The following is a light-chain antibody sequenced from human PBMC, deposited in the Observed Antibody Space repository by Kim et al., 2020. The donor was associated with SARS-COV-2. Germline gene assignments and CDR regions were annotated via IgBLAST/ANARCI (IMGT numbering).Light chain of an antibody. V-gene: IGLV3-19*01. Sequence: GQKVRITCQGDSLRSYYASWYKQKPGQAPVLVIYGKNNRPSGIPDRFSGSSSGNTASLTITGAQAEDEADYYCNSRDSSGNLYVVFGGGTQLTVL. CDR2: GKN. CDR3: NSRDSSGNLYVV. J-gene: IGLJ2*01. CDR1: SLRSYY.